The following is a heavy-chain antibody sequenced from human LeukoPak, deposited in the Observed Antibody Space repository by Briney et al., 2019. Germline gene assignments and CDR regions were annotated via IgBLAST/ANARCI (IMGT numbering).Heavy chain of an antibody. V-gene: IGHV1-2*02. CDR1: GYTFIGYY. CDR3: AREPEAGYYDSSGYYGY. J-gene: IGHJ4*02. Sequence: ASVKVSCKASGYTFIGYYMHWVRQAPGQGLEWMGWINPNSGGTNYAQKFQGRVTMTRDTSISTAYMELSRLRSDDTAVYYCAREPEAGYYDSSGYYGYWGQGTLVTVSS. D-gene: IGHD3-22*01. CDR2: INPNSGGT.